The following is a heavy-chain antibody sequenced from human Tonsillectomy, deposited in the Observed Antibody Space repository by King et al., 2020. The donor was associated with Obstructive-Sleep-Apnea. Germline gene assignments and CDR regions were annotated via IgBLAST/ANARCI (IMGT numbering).Heavy chain of an antibody. J-gene: IGHJ4*02. Sequence: VQLQESGPGLVKPSETLSLTCTVSGGSMSSYYWSWIRQPPGKGLEWIGYIYYSGSTNYNPSLKSRVTISVDTSKNQFSLRLSSVTAADTAMYYCASYYDSSGYYSFDYWGKGTLVTVSS. V-gene: IGHV4-59*01. D-gene: IGHD3-22*01. CDR3: ASYYDSSGYYSFDY. CDR1: GGSMSSYY. CDR2: IYYSGST.